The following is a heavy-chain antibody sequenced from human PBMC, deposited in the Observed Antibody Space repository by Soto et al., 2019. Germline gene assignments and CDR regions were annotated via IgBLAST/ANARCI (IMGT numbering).Heavy chain of an antibody. CDR3: ARDYYDSSGYYAGAFDI. Sequence: QVQLVQSGAEVKKPGASVKVSCKASGYTFTSYYMHWVRQAPGQGLEWMGIINPSGGSTSYAQKFQGRVTMTGDTSTSTVYMELSSLRSEDTAVYYCARDYYDSSGYYAGAFDIWGQGTMVTVSS. CDR2: INPSGGST. J-gene: IGHJ3*02. D-gene: IGHD3-22*01. V-gene: IGHV1-46*01. CDR1: GYTFTSYY.